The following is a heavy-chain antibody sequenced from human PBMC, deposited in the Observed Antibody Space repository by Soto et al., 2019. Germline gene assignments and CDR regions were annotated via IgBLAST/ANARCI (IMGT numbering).Heavy chain of an antibody. J-gene: IGHJ5*02. CDR3: ARDYSSSWYNWFDP. CDR2: ISAYNGNT. CDR1: GYTFTSYG. V-gene: IGHV1-18*04. D-gene: IGHD6-13*01. Sequence: AASVKVSCKASGYTFTSYGISWVRQAPGQGLEWMGWISAYNGNTNYAQKLQGRVTMTTDTSTSTAYMELRSLRSDDTAVYYCARDYSSSWYNWFDPWGQGTLVTVSS.